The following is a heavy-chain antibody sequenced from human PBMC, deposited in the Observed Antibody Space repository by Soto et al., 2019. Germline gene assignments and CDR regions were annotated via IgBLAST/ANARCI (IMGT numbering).Heavy chain of an antibody. V-gene: IGHV1-3*01. CDR3: ARGLYGSATDY. J-gene: IGHJ4*02. D-gene: IGHD3-10*01. CDR2: INAGNGNT. Sequence: QVQLVPSGAEVKKPGASVKVSCKASGYTFTSSAMHWVRQAPGQRLEWMGWINAGNGNTKYSQKFQGRVTITRDTYASTAYMELSSLRSEDTAVYYCARGLYGSATDYWGQGTLVTVSS. CDR1: GYTFTSSA.